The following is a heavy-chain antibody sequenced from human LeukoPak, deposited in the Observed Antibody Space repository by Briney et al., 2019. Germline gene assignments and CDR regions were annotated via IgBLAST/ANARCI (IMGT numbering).Heavy chain of an antibody. J-gene: IGHJ4*02. CDR3: ARGTMASDF. D-gene: IGHD3-10*01. V-gene: IGHV3-11*01. CDR2: ISISGTTT. Sequence: LEWVSYISISGTTTFYVDSVKGRFTISRDNTKNSLYLQMNSLRAEDTAMYYCARGTMASDFWGQGTLVTVSS.